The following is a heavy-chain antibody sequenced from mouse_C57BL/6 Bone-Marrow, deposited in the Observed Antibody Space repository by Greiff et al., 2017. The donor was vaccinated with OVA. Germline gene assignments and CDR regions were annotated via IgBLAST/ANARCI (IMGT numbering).Heavy chain of an antibody. V-gene: IGHV2-6*03. Sequence: QVQLQQSGPGLVAPSQSLSITCTVSGFSLTSYGVHWVRQPPGKGLEWLVVIWSDGSTTYNSALKSRLSISTDNSKSQVFLKMNSLQTDDTAMYYCARSTVEDYYAMDYWGQGTSVTVSS. CDR1: GFSLTSYG. CDR3: ARSTVEDYYAMDY. J-gene: IGHJ4*01. D-gene: IGHD1-1*01. CDR2: IWSDGST.